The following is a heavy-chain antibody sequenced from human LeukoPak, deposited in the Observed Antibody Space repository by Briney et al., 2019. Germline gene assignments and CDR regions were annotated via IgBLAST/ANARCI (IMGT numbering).Heavy chain of an antibody. CDR3: ARDLEFAAAGNYYYYYYMDV. V-gene: IGHV4-59*12. J-gene: IGHJ6*03. CDR2: IYYSGST. Sequence: SETLSLTCTVSGGSISSYYWSWIRQPPGKGLEWIGYIYYSGSTNYNPSLKSRVTISVDTSKNQFSLKLSSVTAADTAVYYCARDLEFAAAGNYYYYYYMDVWGKGTTVTVSS. CDR1: GGSISSYY. D-gene: IGHD6-13*01.